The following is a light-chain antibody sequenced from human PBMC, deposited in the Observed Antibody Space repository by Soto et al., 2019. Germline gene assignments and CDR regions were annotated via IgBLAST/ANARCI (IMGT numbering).Light chain of an antibody. CDR2: YDS. CDR3: PVWDSSSEHGV. V-gene: IGLV3-21*04. CDR1: NIGSKS. Sequence: SYELTQPPSVSVAPGKTARITCGGNNIGSKSVHWYQQTPGQAPVLVIYYDSDRPSGIPERFSGSNSGNTATLTISRVEARYEADCYCPVWDSSSEHGVFGGGPKLTVL. J-gene: IGLJ2*01.